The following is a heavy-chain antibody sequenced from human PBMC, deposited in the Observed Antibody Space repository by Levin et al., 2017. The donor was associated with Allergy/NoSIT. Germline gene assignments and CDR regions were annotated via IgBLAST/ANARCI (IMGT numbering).Heavy chain of an antibody. D-gene: IGHD6-19*01. V-gene: IGHV3-7*04. Sequence: LSLPCAASGFTFRSYWMSWVRQAPGKGLEWVANIKQDGSEKYYVDSVKGRFTISRDNAKNSLYLQMNSLRAEDTAVYYCARDPPHMEQWLVGDFDYWGQGTLVTVSS. J-gene: IGHJ4*02. CDR3: ARDPPHMEQWLVGDFDY. CDR2: IKQDGSEK. CDR1: GFTFRSYW.